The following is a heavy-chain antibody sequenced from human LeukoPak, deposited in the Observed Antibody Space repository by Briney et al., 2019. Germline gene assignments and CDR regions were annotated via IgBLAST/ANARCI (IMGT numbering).Heavy chain of an antibody. Sequence: SETLSLTCSVSGDSLNKNFWSWIRQPPGRGVEGIGYIFHSGTINYSPSLKSRVSISLDASKNEFSLMLTSVTAADTAVYYCARRMITTSDTFDLWGQGTMVTVSS. V-gene: IGHV4-59*01. CDR1: GDSLNKNF. CDR3: ARRMITTSDTFDL. J-gene: IGHJ3*01. D-gene: IGHD3-16*01. CDR2: IFHSGTI.